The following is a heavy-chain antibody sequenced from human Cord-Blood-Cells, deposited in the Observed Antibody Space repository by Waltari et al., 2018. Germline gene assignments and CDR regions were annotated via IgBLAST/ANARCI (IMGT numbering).Heavy chain of an antibody. CDR2: IRSKAYGGTT. D-gene: IGHD2-15*01. J-gene: IGHJ3*02. V-gene: IGHV3-49*04. Sequence: EVQLVESGGGLVQPGRSLRLSCTASGLTFGDYAMSWVRQAPGKGLEWVGFIRSKAYGGTTEYAASVKGRFTISRDDSKSIAYLQMNSLKTEDTAVYYCTRGGYDAFDIWGQGTMVTVSS. CDR3: TRGGYDAFDI. CDR1: GLTFGDYA.